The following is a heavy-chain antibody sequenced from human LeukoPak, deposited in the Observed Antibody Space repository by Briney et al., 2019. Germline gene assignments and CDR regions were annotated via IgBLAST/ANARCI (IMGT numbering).Heavy chain of an antibody. Sequence: GGSLRLSCAASGFTVSSNYMSWVRQAPGKGLEWVSVIYSGGSTNYADSVNGRFTISRDNSKNTLYLQMNSLRAEDTAVYYCARGSSWYMGYWGQGALVTVSS. CDR2: IYSGGST. V-gene: IGHV3-66*01. J-gene: IGHJ4*02. CDR1: GFTVSSNY. CDR3: ARGSSWYMGY. D-gene: IGHD6-13*01.